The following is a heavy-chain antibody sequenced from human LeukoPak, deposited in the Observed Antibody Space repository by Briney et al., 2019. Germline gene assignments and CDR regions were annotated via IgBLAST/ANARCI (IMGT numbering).Heavy chain of an antibody. CDR3: ARDRSSRGDYDY. CDR1: EFSVGSNY. D-gene: IGHD2-15*01. J-gene: IGHJ4*02. Sequence: GGSLRLSCAASEFSVGSNYMTWVRQAPGKGLEWVSLIYSGGSTYYADSVKGRFTISRDNSKNTLYLQMNSLRAEDTAVYYCARDRSSRGDYDYWGQGTLVTVSS. V-gene: IGHV3-66*01. CDR2: IYSGGST.